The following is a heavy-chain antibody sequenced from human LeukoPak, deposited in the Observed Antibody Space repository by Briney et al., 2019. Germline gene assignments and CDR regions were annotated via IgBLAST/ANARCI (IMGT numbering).Heavy chain of an antibody. D-gene: IGHD3-10*01. J-gene: IGHJ6*02. CDR1: GDSISSSTFY. CDR3: AKRATGSGNTFYYAVDV. Sequence: PSETLSLTCTVSGDSISSSTFYWGWIRQPPGKGLEWIATIDYSGNTYYNPSLKSRVTTSLDRSMNQFSLKLSSVTAEDTAVYYCAKRATGSGNTFYYAVDVWGQGTTVTVSS. V-gene: IGHV4-39*07. CDR2: IDYSGNT.